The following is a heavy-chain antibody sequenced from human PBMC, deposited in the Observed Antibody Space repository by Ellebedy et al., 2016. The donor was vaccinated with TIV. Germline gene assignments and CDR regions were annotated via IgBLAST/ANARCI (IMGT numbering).Heavy chain of an antibody. CDR1: GYTFIGYY. CDR2: INPTNGDT. D-gene: IGHD6-19*01. CDR3: GRSGYGSGWSFDY. V-gene: IGHV1-2*02. Sequence: AASVKVSCKASGYTFIGYYMHWVRQAPGQGLEWMGWINPTNGDTSYAQKFQGRVTMTRDPSISTAYMELSRLGSDDTAVYYCGRSGYGSGWSFDYWGRGTLVTVSS. J-gene: IGHJ4*02.